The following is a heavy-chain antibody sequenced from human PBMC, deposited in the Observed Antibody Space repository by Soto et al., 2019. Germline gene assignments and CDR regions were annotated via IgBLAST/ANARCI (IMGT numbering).Heavy chain of an antibody. V-gene: IGHV1-3*01. J-gene: IGHJ4*02. CDR2: INAGNGNT. CDR1: GYTFTSYT. D-gene: IGHD5-12*01. CDR3: ARGQGNSGYRSLDF. Sequence: ASVKVSCKASGYTFTSYTMHWVRQAPGQRLEWMGWINAGNGNTKYSQKLQGRVTITRDTSASTVFIELSSLTSEDTALYYCARGQGNSGYRSLDFWGLGTLVTVSS.